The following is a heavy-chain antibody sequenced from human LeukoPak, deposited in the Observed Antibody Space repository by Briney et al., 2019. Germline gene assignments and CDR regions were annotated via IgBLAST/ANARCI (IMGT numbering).Heavy chain of an antibody. J-gene: IGHJ6*03. V-gene: IGHV3-23*01. CDR1: GFTFSSHA. CDR2: ISGSSSST. CDR3: ATHEWLRPPPSYMDV. Sequence: GGSLRLSCAASGFTFSSHAMSWVRQAPGKGLEWVSAISGSSSSTYYADSVKGRFTISRDNSKNTLYLQMNSLRAEDTAVYYCATHEWLRPPPSYMDVWGQETTVTVSS. D-gene: IGHD5-12*01.